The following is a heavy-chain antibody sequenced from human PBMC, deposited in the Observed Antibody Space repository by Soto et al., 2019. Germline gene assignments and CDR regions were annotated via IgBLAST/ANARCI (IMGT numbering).Heavy chain of an antibody. V-gene: IGHV2-5*02. Sequence: QITLKESGPTLVKPTQTLTLTCTFSGFSLSTSGVGVAWIRQPPGKALEWLALIYWDDDKRYTPSLESSLTITKDTSKNQVVLTMTNMDSVDTASYYCAYLPCSGGSCYWYSFSGMDVWGQGPTVTVSS. CDR2: IYWDDDK. CDR1: GFSLSTSGVG. J-gene: IGHJ6*02. CDR3: AYLPCSGGSCYWYSFSGMDV. D-gene: IGHD2-15*01.